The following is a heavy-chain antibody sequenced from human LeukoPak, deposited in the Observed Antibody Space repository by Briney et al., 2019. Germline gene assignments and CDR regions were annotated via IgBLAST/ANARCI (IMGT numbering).Heavy chain of an antibody. CDR3: ARDRRYSSGPNWFDP. Sequence: SETLSLTCTVSGGSISSSSYYWGWIRQPPGKGLEWIGSIYYSGSTHYNPSLKSRVTISVDTSKNQFSLKLSSVTAADTAVYYCARDRRYSSGPNWFDPWGQGTLVTVSS. J-gene: IGHJ5*02. D-gene: IGHD6-19*01. V-gene: IGHV4-39*07. CDR1: GGSISSSSYY. CDR2: IYYSGST.